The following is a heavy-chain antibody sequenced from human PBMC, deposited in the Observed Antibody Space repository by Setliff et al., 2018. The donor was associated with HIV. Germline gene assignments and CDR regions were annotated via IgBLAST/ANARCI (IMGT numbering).Heavy chain of an antibody. CDR1: GDSIISGSYY. D-gene: IGHD3-3*01. CDR3: AREAPSEPTRYYNFWSGYPDWFDP. V-gene: IGHV4-39*07. J-gene: IGHJ5*02. Sequence: SETLSLTCIVTGDSIISGSYYWAWIRQPPGKGLEWIGTIYNGGASHYNPSLKSRVVIFLDPSKNQFSLELTSVTAADTAVYYCAREAPSEPTRYYNFWSGYPDWFDPWGPGTLVTVSS. CDR2: IYNGGAS.